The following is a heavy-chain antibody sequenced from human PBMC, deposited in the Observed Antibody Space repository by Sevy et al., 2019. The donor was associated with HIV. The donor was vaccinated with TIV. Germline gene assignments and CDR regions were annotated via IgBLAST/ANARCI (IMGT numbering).Heavy chain of an antibody. J-gene: IGHJ4*02. V-gene: IGHV4-59*01. CDR2: IYYSGST. Sequence: SETLSLTCTVSGGSISSYYWSWIRQPPGKGLKWIGYIYYSGSTNYNPSLKSRVTISVDTSKNQFSLKLSSVTAADTAVYYCARVTYSSSWYVDYWGQRTLVTVSS. CDR3: ARVTYSSSWYVDY. D-gene: IGHD6-13*01. CDR1: GGSISSYY.